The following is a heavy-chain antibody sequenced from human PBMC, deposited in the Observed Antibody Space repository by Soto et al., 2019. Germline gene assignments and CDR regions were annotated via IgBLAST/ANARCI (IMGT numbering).Heavy chain of an antibody. CDR1: GYRFSIYW. V-gene: IGHV5-51*01. Sequence: PGESLKISCKGSGYRFSIYWIAWVRQMPGKGLEWMGIIYPGDSDTRYSPSFQGQVTFSVDKSNNTAYLQWSSLKASDTAMYYCARQGSNGAYYYYGMDVWGQGTAVTVS. D-gene: IGHD2-8*01. CDR2: IYPGDSDT. CDR3: ARQGSNGAYYYYGMDV. J-gene: IGHJ6*02.